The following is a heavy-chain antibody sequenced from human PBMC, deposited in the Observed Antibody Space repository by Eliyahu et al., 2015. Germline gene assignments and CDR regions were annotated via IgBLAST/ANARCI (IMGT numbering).Heavy chain of an antibody. J-gene: IGHJ4*02. CDR2: ISYDGIHQ. D-gene: IGHD2/OR15-2a*01. CDR1: GXTFXXFG. V-gene: IGHV3-30*18. Sequence: QAQLVESGGGAVQPGRSLRLSXTASGXTFXXFGIHWVRQAPGKGLEWVALISYDGIHQYFGDAVKGRFSISRDNSNNTVYLEMSSLRPEDTAVYYCAKDVHQYYFGSRSYPDYWGQGTLVTVSS. CDR3: AKDVHQYYFGSRSYPDY.